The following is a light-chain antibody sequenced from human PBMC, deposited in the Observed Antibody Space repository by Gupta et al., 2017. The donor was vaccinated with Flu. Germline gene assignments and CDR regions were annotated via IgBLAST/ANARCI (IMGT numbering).Light chain of an antibody. Sequence: AIRMTQSPSSLSASTGDRVTITCRASQDIRRYLAWYQQKPGQAPKLLIYGASTLQSGAPSRFSGSGSGTDFTLTVTYLQSEDFATYYCQQYYNYPFIFGGGTKVEV. V-gene: IGKV1-8*01. CDR3: QQYYNYPFI. CDR2: GAS. J-gene: IGKJ4*01. CDR1: QDIRRY.